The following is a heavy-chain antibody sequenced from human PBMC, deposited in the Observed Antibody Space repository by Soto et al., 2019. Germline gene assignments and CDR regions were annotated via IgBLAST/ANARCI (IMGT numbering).Heavy chain of an antibody. D-gene: IGHD2-2*01. CDR2: ISSNGGST. Sequence: GGSLRLSCSASGFTFSSYAMHWVRQAPGKGLEYVSAISSNGGSTYYADSVKGRFTISRDNSKNTLYLQMSSLRAEDTAVYYSVKDAVVPAVGPNWLAPWGQGTLVTVSS. CDR1: GFTFSSYA. V-gene: IGHV3-64D*08. CDR3: VKDAVVPAVGPNWLAP. J-gene: IGHJ5*02.